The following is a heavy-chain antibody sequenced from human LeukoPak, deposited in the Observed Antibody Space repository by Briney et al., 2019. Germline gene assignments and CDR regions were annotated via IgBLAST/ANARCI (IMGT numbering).Heavy chain of an antibody. V-gene: IGHV3-23*01. CDR2: ISGSGGST. Sequence: GGSLRLSCAASGFTFSSYAMSWVRQAPGKGLEWVSAISGSGGSTYYADSVKGRFTISRDNSKNTLYLQMNSLRAEDTAVYYCAKDLPITIIVANPPRYWGQGTLVTVSS. D-gene: IGHD3-22*01. CDR3: AKDLPITIIVANPPRY. J-gene: IGHJ4*02. CDR1: GFTFSSYA.